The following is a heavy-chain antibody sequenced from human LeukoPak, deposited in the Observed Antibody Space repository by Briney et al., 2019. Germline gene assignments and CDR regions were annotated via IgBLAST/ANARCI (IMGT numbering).Heavy chain of an antibody. CDR1: GGSISSYY. CDR3: ARDRGYTVTPRYYYYGMDV. Sequence: SETLSLTCTASGGSISSYYWSWIRQPPGKGLEWIGYIYYSGSTNYNPSLKSRVTISVDTSKNQFSLKLSSVTAADTAVYYCARDRGYTVTPRYYYYGMDVWGQGTTVTVSS. J-gene: IGHJ6*02. D-gene: IGHD4-11*01. V-gene: IGHV4-59*01. CDR2: IYYSGST.